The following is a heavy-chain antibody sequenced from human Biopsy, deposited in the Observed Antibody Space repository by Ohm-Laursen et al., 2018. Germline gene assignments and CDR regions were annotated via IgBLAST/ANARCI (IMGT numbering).Heavy chain of an antibody. J-gene: IGHJ2*01. CDR1: GDSISNDY. CDR3: VREPKTGTAEAWYFDL. CDR2: IHTSGSA. Sequence: SETLSLTCAVSGDSISNDYWSWIRQSAGQGLEWIGRIHTSGSANHNLSLKSRFTMSVDTSKNQFSLKLRSVTAADTAVYYCVREPKTGTAEAWYFDLWGRGSPVTVPS. V-gene: IGHV4-4*07. D-gene: IGHD3-9*01.